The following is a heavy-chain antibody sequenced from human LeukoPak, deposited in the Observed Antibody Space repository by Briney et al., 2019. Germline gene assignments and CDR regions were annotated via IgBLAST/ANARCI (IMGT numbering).Heavy chain of an antibody. CDR2: ISGGGGRT. V-gene: IGHV3-23*01. CDR3: AKDVRDIVVLIDTYMY. D-gene: IGHD2-21*01. Sequence: GGSLRLSCAASRFTFSSYGMSWVRQAPGKGLEWVSVISGGGGRTYYGDSVKGRFTISRDNSKNTVYLQMNSLRAEDTAVYYCAKDVRDIVVLIDTYMYWGQGTLVTVSS. CDR1: RFTFSSYG. J-gene: IGHJ4*02.